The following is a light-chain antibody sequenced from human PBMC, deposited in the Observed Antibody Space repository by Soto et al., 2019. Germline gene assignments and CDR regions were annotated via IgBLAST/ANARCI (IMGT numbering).Light chain of an antibody. Sequence: DIQMTQSPSTLSASVGDRVTITCRASQSTSSYLAWYQQKPGKAPKLLIYKASTLKSGVPSRFSGSGSGTEFTLTISSLQPDDFATYYCQQYNSYSFGQGTKVDIK. J-gene: IGKJ1*01. CDR1: QSTSSY. CDR2: KAS. V-gene: IGKV1-5*03. CDR3: QQYNSYS.